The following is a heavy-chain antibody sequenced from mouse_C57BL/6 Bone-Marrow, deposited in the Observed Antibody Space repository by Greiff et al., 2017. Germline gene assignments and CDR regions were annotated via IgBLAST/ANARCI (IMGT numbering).Heavy chain of an antibody. V-gene: IGHV1-81*01. Sequence: QVQLQQSGAELARPGASVKLSCKASGYTFTSYGISWVKQRTGQGLEWIGEIYPRSGNTYYNEQFKGKATPTADKSSSTAYMELRRLTSEYSAVDFGAPSSDCYGSSYGAYWGQGTLVTVSA. CDR2: IYPRSGNT. CDR1: GYTFTSYG. CDR3: APSSDCYGSSYGAY. J-gene: IGHJ3*01. D-gene: IGHD1-1*01.